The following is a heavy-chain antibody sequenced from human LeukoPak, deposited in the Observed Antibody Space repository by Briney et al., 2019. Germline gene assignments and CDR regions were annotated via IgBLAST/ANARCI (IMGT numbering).Heavy chain of an antibody. V-gene: IGHV4-34*01. CDR1: GGSFSGDY. Sequence: SETLSLTCAVYGGSFSGDYWSWVRQPPGKGLEWIGEINHSGSTNYNPSLKSRVTISVDTSKNQFSLKLSSVTAADTAIYYCARATYYDILTGSALHDAFDIWGQGTMVTVSS. CDR3: ARATYYDILTGSALHDAFDI. D-gene: IGHD3-9*01. J-gene: IGHJ3*02. CDR2: INHSGST.